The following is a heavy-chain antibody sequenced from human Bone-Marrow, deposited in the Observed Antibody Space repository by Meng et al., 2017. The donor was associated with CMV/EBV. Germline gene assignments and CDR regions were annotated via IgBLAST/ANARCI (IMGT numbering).Heavy chain of an antibody. CDR3: AKDGECSSSSCFIGY. CDR2: ISWNSGSI. D-gene: IGHD2-2*01. J-gene: IGHJ4*02. V-gene: IGHV3-9*01. Sequence: SLKISCAASGFTFDDYAMHWVRQAPGKGLEWVSGISWNSGSIGYADSVKGRFTISRDNAKNSLYLQMNSLRAEDTALYYCAKDGECSSSSCFIGYWGQGTLVTVSS. CDR1: GFTFDDYA.